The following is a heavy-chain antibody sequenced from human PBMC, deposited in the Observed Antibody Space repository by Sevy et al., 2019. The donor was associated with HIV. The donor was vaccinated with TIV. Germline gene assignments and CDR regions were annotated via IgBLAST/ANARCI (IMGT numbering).Heavy chain of an antibody. CDR2: IYYSGNT. Sequence: SETLSLTCTVSGGSIRSSNYFWGWIRQPPGKGLEWIGSIYYSGNTYYNPSLKSRVTISVDTSKNQFSLKLSSVTAADTAVYYCARHSRHGFSVNFDYWAQGTLVTVSS. V-gene: IGHV4-39*01. D-gene: IGHD3-10*01. CDR3: ARHSRHGFSVNFDY. J-gene: IGHJ4*02. CDR1: GGSIRSSNYF.